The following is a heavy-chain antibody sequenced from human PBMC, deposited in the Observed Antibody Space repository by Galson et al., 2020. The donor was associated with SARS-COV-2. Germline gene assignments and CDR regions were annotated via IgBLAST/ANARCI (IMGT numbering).Heavy chain of an antibody. Sequence: SETLSLTCAVYGGSFSGYYWSWIRQPPGKGLEWIGEINHSGSTNYNPSLKSRVTISVDTSKNQFSLKLSSVTAADTAVYYCARGIINLTMIVVVITIRSFYFDYWGQGTLVTVSS. CDR1: GGSFSGYY. D-gene: IGHD3-22*01. CDR3: ARGIINLTMIVVVITIRSFYFDY. J-gene: IGHJ4*02. CDR2: INHSGST. V-gene: IGHV4-34*01.